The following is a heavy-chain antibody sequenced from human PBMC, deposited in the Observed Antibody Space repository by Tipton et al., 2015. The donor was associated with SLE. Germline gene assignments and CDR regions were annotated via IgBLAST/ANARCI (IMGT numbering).Heavy chain of an antibody. D-gene: IGHD6-13*01. CDR2: IRYDGSNK. Sequence: SLRLSCAASGFTFSSYGMHWVRQAPGKGLEWVAFIRYDGSNKYYADSVKGRFTISRDNSKNTLYLQMNSLRAEDTAVYYCAKDSQQLGYYYYGMDVWGQGTTVTVSS. CDR3: AKDSQQLGYYYYGMDV. J-gene: IGHJ6*02. CDR1: GFTFSSYG. V-gene: IGHV3-30*02.